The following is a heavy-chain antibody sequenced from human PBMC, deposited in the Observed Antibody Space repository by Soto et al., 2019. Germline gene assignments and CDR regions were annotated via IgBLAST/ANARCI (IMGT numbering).Heavy chain of an antibody. J-gene: IGHJ4*02. D-gene: IGHD3-22*01. CDR2: ISSSSSYI. Sequence: EVQLVESGGGLVKPGGSLRLSCAASGFTFSSYSMNWVRQAPGKGLEWVSSISSSSSYIYYADSVKGRFTISRDNAKNSLYLQMNSLRAEDTAVYYCAKEGLYYYDSSGCFGYWGQGTLVTVSS. CDR1: GFTFSSYS. V-gene: IGHV3-21*04. CDR3: AKEGLYYYDSSGCFGY.